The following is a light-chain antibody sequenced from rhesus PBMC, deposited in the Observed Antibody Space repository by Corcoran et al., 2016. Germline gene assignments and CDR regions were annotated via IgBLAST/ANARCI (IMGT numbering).Light chain of an antibody. J-gene: IGKJ1*01. CDR1: QGISTY. Sequence: DIQMTQSPSSLSASVGDRVTITCRASQGISTYLNWYQQKPGKAPKRLIYAASSLESGVPSRFSGSRSGTDFTLTISSLQPEDFATYYCLQYNSDPWTFGQGTKVEIK. CDR2: AAS. CDR3: LQYNSDPWT. V-gene: IGKV1-43*02.